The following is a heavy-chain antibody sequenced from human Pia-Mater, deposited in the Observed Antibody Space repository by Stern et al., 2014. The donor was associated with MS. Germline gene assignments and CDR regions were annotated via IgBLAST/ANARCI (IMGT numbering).Heavy chain of an antibody. CDR2: IYPGDSDT. V-gene: IGHV5-51*01. CDR1: GYSFTANW. J-gene: IGHJ4*02. CDR3: ARDYGDYAFDY. D-gene: IGHD4-17*01. Sequence: MQLVQSGAEVKKPGESLKISCKGSGYSFTANWIAWVRQMPGKGLEWMEIIYPGDSDTRYRPAFTRQVTLYADKPISTPYLQWSSLKASDTAMYYCARDYGDYAFDYWGQGTLVTVSS.